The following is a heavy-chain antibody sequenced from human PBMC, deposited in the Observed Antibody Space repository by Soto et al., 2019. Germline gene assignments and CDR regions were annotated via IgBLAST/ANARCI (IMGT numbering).Heavy chain of an antibody. CDR1: GFSVSSKY. Sequence: EVQLVESGGGLVQPGGSLRLSCAASGFSVSSKYMSWVRQAPGKGLEWVSLIQSGGSTYYAGSMKGRFTISRDNSGNTLFLQINSLRVDDTAVYYCMRDDVLCNDGRCYGVPMDFSGRGTTVTVSA. D-gene: IGHD2-15*01. J-gene: IGHJ6*04. CDR2: IQSGGST. V-gene: IGHV3-66*01. CDR3: MRDDVLCNDGRCYGVPMDF.